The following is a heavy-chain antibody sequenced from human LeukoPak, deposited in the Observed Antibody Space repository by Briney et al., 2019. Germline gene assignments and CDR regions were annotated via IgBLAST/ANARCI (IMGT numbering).Heavy chain of an antibody. Sequence: ASVKVSCKASGYTFTGYYMHWVRQAPGQGREWMGRSNPNSGGTNYAQKFQGRVTMTRDTSISTAYMELSRLGSDDTAVYYCARSLSPHPNNYSDSSGYEGDYRGQGTLVTVSS. CDR2: SNPNSGGT. CDR3: ARSLSPHPNNYSDSSGYEGDY. D-gene: IGHD3-22*01. J-gene: IGHJ4*02. V-gene: IGHV1-2*06. CDR1: GYTFTGYY.